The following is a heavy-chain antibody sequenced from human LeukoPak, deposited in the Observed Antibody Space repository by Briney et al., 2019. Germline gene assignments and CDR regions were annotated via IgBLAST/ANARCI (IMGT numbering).Heavy chain of an antibody. D-gene: IGHD3-3*01. V-gene: IGHV4-39*01. J-gene: IGHJ4*02. CDR1: GGSISSSSYY. CDR3: QSRYLEWLLDY. Sequence: SETLSLTCTVLGGSISSSSYYWGWIRQPPGKGLEWIGSIYYSGNIYYNPSLKSRVTIFVDTSKNQFSLKLSSVTAADTAVYYCQSRYLEWLLDYWGQGTLVTVSS. CDR2: IYYSGNI.